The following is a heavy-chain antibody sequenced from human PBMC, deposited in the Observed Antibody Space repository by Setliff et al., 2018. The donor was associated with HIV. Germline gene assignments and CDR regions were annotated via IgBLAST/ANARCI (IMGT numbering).Heavy chain of an antibody. Sequence: SETLSLTCNVSGASVSSSSNYWGWIRQPPGKGLEWIGSIYYSGNTYYNPSLKSRVTISVDTSKNQFSLELSSVTAADTAVFYCARSGGNWYFNLWGRGTLVTVSS. CDR2: IYYSGNT. CDR3: ARSGGNWYFNL. J-gene: IGHJ2*01. V-gene: IGHV4-39*07. CDR1: GASVSSSSNY. D-gene: IGHD3-10*01.